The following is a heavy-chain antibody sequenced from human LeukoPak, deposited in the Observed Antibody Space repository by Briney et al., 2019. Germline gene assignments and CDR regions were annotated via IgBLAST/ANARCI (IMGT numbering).Heavy chain of an antibody. CDR3: ARSLRGYSFDD. V-gene: IGHV4-30-4*01. J-gene: IGHJ3*01. D-gene: IGHD3-16*02. CDR1: GGSLSIADYY. Sequence: SETLSLTCTVSGGSLSIADYYWSWIRQPPGKGLEGLEWLGYIYYIWSTYYNPSLTRRITISIDTSKKQFSLKLTSVTAADTAVYYCARSLRGYSFDDWGQGTMVTVSS. CDR2: IYYIWST.